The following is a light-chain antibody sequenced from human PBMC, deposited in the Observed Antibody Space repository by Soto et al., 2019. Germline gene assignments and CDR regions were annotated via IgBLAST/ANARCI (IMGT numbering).Light chain of an antibody. V-gene: IGKV1-39*01. CDR1: QSISSY. Sequence: DIQITQSPSSLSASLGDRVAITCLASQSISSYLNWYQQKPGKAPKVLIYAASNLQSGVPSRFSGIGSGTDFALTISSLQPEEWATDDGQQGYSTPITGGQGTRLEIK. CDR2: AAS. J-gene: IGKJ5*01. CDR3: QQGYSTPIT.